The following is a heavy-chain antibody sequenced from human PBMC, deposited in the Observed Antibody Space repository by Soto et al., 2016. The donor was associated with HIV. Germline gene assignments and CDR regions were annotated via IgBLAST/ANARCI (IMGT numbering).Heavy chain of an antibody. CDR3: AKSRKSYNQYFDY. J-gene: IGHJ4*02. CDR1: GFTFSNYA. V-gene: IGHV3-23*01. CDR2: ISGSGGST. D-gene: IGHD1-26*01. Sequence: EVQLLESGGGLVQPGGSLRLSCEASGFTFSNYAMSWVRQAPGKGLEWVSAISGSGGSTYYADSVRGRFTISRDTSKNTLNLQMNSLRVEDTATYYCAKSRKSYNQYFDYWGQGTLVTVSS.